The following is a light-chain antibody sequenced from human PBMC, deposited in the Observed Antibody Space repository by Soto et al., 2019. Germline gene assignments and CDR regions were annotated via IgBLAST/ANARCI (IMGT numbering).Light chain of an antibody. Sequence: QSALTQPRSVSGSPGQSVTISCTGTSSDVGRYDYVSWYRQYPGEAPKLIIYDVTERPSGVPDRFSGSKSGNTASLTISGLRAEDEAAYSCCSFAGSYSYVFGSGTKATV. V-gene: IGLV2-11*01. CDR2: DVT. CDR1: SSDVGRYDY. J-gene: IGLJ1*01. CDR3: CSFAGSYSYV.